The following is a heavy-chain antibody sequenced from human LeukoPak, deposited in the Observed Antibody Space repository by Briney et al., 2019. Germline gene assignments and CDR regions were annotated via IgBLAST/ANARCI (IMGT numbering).Heavy chain of an antibody. D-gene: IGHD4/OR15-4a*01. CDR3: ANTYGASYFDY. CDR2: ITGSGGST. Sequence: GGSLRLSCAASGFAFSSYAMSWVRQAPGKGLEWVSTITGSGGSTYYADSVKGRFTISRDNSKNTLYLQMNSLRAEDTAVYYCANTYGASYFDYWGQGTLVTVSS. CDR1: GFAFSSYA. J-gene: IGHJ4*02. V-gene: IGHV3-23*01.